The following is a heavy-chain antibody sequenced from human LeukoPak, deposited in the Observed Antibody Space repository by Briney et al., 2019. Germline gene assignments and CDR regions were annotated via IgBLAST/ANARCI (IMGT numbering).Heavy chain of an antibody. D-gene: IGHD2-15*01. CDR2: IHYSGST. CDR1: GGSISSGDYY. V-gene: IGHV4-30-4*08. Sequence: SETLSLTCTVSGGSISSGDYYWSWIRQPPGTGLEWIGYIHYSGSTYYNPSLKSRVTISVDTSKNQFSLKLSSVTAADTAVYYCARAIYCSGGSCYLGKYYFYYMDVRGKGTTVTVSS. CDR3: ARAIYCSGGSCYLGKYYFYYMDV. J-gene: IGHJ6*03.